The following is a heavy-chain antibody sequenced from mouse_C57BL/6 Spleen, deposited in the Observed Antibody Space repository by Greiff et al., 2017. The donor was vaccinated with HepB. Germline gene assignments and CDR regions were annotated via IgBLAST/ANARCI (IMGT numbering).Heavy chain of an antibody. CDR1: GYTFTSYW. CDR2: INPSNGGT. V-gene: IGHV1-53*01. CDR3: ARDYYGSSYSP. J-gene: IGHJ3*01. Sequence: VHVKQSGTELVKPGASVKLSCKASGYTFTSYWMHWVKQRPGQGLEWIGNINPSNGGTNYNEKFKSKATLTVDKSSSTAYMQLSSLTSEDSAVYYCARDYYGSSYSPWGQGTLVTVSA. D-gene: IGHD1-1*01.